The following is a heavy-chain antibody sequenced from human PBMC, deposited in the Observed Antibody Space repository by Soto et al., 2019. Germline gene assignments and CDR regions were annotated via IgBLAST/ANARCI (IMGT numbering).Heavy chain of an antibody. CDR2: ISGSGGST. Sequence: GGSLRLSCAASGFTFSSYAMSWVRQAPGKGLEWVSAISGSGGSTYYADSVKGRFTISRDNSKNTLFLQMNSLRAEDTAVYYCAKGNPLSPSWLHYYGMDVWGQGTTVTVSS. V-gene: IGHV3-23*01. J-gene: IGHJ6*02. D-gene: IGHD6-19*01. CDR1: GFTFSSYA. CDR3: AKGNPLSPSWLHYYGMDV.